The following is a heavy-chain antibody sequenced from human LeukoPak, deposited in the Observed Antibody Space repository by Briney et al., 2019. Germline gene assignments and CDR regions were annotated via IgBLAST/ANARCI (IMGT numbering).Heavy chain of an antibody. D-gene: IGHD3-10*01. J-gene: IGHJ4*02. CDR3: ARLDGSVAHISESYPDF. V-gene: IGHV4-39*01. CDR2: INYSGTI. Sequence: SETLSLTCTVSGDSFSNSDFFWGWIRQPPGKGLEWIANINYSGTIYYNPSLKSRVTMSRDTSKNQFSLKVTSVTAADTAVYYCARLDGSVAHISESYPDFWGQGILVTVSS. CDR1: GDSFSNSDFF.